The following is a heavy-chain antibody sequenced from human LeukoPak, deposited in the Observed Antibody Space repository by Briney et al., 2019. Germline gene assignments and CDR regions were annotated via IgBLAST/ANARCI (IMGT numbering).Heavy chain of an antibody. Sequence: SETLSLTCAVYGGPFSGYYWSWIRQPPGKGLEWIGEINHSGSTNYNPSLKSRVTISVDTSKNQFSLKLSSVTAADTAVYYCARVTPRVVVVAARWLRGAFDIWGQGTMVTVSS. J-gene: IGHJ3*02. CDR1: GGPFSGYY. CDR3: ARVTPRVVVVAARWLRGAFDI. V-gene: IGHV4-34*01. D-gene: IGHD2-15*01. CDR2: INHSGST.